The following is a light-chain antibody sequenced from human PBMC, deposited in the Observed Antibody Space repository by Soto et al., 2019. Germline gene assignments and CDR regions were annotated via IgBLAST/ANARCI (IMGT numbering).Light chain of an antibody. J-gene: IGLJ1*01. CDR3: AAWDDSLSGYV. V-gene: IGLV1-47*01. CDR1: SSNIGSNY. Sequence: QSALTQPPSWSVIPGQRVTISCSGSSSNIGSNYVYWYQQLPGTAPKLLIYRNNQRPSGVPDRFSGSKSGTSASLAISGLRSEDEADYYCAAWDDSLSGYVFGTGTKVTVL. CDR2: RNN.